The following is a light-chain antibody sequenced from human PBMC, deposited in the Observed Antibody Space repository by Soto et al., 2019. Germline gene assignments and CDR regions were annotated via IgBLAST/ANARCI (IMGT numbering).Light chain of an antibody. CDR3: HQYGHAPQT. J-gene: IGKJ1*01. Sequence: EIVLTQSPGTLSLSPGERATLSCWASQSVTSSYFAWYQQKPGQAPRLLIYAASSRATGIPDRFSGSGSGTDFTLIISRLEPEDVAVYYCHQYGHAPQTFGKGTKVEIK. CDR2: AAS. V-gene: IGKV3-20*01. CDR1: QSVTSSY.